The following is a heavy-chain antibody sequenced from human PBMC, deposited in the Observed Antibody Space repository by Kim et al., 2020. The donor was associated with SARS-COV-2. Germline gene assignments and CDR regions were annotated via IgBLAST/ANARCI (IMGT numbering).Heavy chain of an antibody. V-gene: IGHV4-59*08. CDR1: GGAISSYY. CDR2: IYYSGST. CDR3: ARLNDYYGSGSYNYYYGMDV. Sequence: SETLSLTCTVSGGAISSYYWSWIRQPPAKALEWIGYIYYSGSTNYNPSLKSRVTISVDTSKNQFSLKLSSVTAADTAVYYCARLNDYYGSGSYNYYYGMDVWGQGTTVTVSS. D-gene: IGHD3-10*01. J-gene: IGHJ6*02.